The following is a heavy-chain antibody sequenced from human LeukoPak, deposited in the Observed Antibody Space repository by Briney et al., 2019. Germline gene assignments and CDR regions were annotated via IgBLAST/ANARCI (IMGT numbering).Heavy chain of an antibody. CDR2: IRSKAYGGTT. D-gene: IGHD3-10*01. V-gene: IGHV3-49*04. Sequence: GGSLRLSCAASGFTFSRYEMNWVRQAPGKGLEWVGFIRSKAYGGTTEYAASVKGRFTISRDDSKSIAYLQMNSLKTEDTAVYYCTRGGWFGELGDFDYWGQGTLVTVSS. CDR3: TRGGWFGELGDFDY. CDR1: GFTFSRYE. J-gene: IGHJ4*02.